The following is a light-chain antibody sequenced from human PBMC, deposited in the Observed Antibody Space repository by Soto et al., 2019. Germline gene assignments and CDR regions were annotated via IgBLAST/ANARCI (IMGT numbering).Light chain of an antibody. CDR2: AAS. CDR3: QQLYTYPLT. Sequence: DTQVTQSPSFLSASVGDRVTITCRASQDTSRSLGWYQQKPGKAPKLLIYAASTLHSGVPSRFSGSGSVTEFTLTISSLQPEDFATYYCQQLYTYPLTFGGGTKVEIK. CDR1: QDTSRS. J-gene: IGKJ4*02. V-gene: IGKV1-9*01.